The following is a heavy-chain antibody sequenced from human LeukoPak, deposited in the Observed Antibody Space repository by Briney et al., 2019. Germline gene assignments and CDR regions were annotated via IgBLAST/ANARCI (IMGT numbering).Heavy chain of an antibody. D-gene: IGHD2-2*01. CDR2: INHSGST. J-gene: IGHJ4*02. CDR3: ARASKTAYFDY. CDR1: GGSVSTGTYY. Sequence: SETLSLTCTVSGGSVSTGTYYWSWIRQPPGKGLEWIGEINHSGSTNYNPSLKSRVTISVDTSKNQFSLKLSSVTAADTAVYYCARASKTAYFDYWGQGTLVTVSS. V-gene: IGHV4-39*07.